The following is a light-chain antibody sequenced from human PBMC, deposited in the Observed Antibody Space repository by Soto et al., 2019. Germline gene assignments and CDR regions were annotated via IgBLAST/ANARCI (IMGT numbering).Light chain of an antibody. Sequence: QSVLTQPASVSGSPGQSITISCTGTSSDIGSNNYVSWCQQRPGKAPTLIIYEVSKRPSGGSTHCSGSKSGNTDSLTISGLLPEDESEYYCSSYTTTTRLFGGGTKLTVL. J-gene: IGLJ3*02. CDR3: SSYTTTTRL. CDR2: EVS. V-gene: IGLV2-14*01. CDR1: SSDIGSNNY.